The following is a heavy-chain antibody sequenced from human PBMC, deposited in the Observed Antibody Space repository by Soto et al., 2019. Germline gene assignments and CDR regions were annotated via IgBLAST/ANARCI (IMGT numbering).Heavy chain of an antibody. V-gene: IGHV1-69*02. CDR3: SRIRNQLPSIDY. Sequence: QVQLVQSGADVKKPGSSVKVSCKASGGTFSSYTISWVRQAPGQGLEWMGRIIPILGIANYAQKFQGRVTITSDKSTTTVNLELSSLRADDTAVYYCSRIRNQLPSIDYWGQGTLVTVSS. D-gene: IGHD2-2*01. J-gene: IGHJ4*02. CDR2: IIPILGIA. CDR1: GGTFSSYT.